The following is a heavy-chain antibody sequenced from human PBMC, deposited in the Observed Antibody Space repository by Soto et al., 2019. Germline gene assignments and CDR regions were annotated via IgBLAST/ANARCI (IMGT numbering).Heavy chain of an antibody. CDR3: ARRQETSGWLDC. CDR2: ISAYNGNT. CDR1: AYTFTSNN. V-gene: IGHV1-18*01. D-gene: IGHD6-19*01. J-gene: IGHJ4*02. Sequence: DSAKVSCKASAYTFTSNNISCVRQPPGQELEWMGWISAYNGNTNYAQQLQGRVTMTTDTSTSTAYMELRSLRSDDTAVYYCARRQETSGWLDCWGQRTLVTVSS.